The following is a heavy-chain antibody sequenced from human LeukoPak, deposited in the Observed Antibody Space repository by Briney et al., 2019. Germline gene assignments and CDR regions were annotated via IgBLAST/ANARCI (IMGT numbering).Heavy chain of an antibody. CDR1: GFTFSTYW. D-gene: IGHD6-25*01. CDR2: VNGNGRST. Sequence: PGGSLRLSCAASGFTFSTYWMHWVRQAPGKGLVWVSRVNGNGRSTNYADSVKGRFTISRDDSKNTVYLHMNSLKTEDTAIYYCFYGYRGVWGQGTLVTVSS. J-gene: IGHJ4*02. CDR3: FYGYRGV. V-gene: IGHV3-74*01.